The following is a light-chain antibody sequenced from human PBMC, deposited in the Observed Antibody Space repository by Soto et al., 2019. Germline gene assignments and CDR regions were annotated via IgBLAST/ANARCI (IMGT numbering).Light chain of an antibody. CDR1: QSVSSNN. Sequence: EIVLTQSPGTLSLSPGERATLSCRASQSVSSNNLAWYQHKRGQAPRLLMYGASSRATGIPDRFSGSGPGTDFTLTITRLEPEDFAVYYCQQYGASPRTFGQGTKVEIK. J-gene: IGKJ1*01. CDR3: QQYGASPRT. V-gene: IGKV3-20*01. CDR2: GAS.